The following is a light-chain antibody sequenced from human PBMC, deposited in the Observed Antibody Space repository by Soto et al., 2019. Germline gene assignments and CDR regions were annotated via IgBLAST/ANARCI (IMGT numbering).Light chain of an antibody. CDR3: HQDNSYPWT. Sequence: DIQMTQSPSTLSASVGDRVTITCRASQSISRWLACYQQKTGKAPNLLIYDASTLDSGVSSRFSGSGSGTEFTLILSRLHPDDSATYYCHQDNSYPWTFGQGTNVEI. V-gene: IGKV1-5*03. J-gene: IGKJ1*01. CDR1: QSISRW. CDR2: DAS.